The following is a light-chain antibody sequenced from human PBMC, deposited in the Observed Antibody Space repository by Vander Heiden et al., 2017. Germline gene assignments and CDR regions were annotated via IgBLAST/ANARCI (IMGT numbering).Light chain of an antibody. J-gene: IGLJ3*02. Sequence: QSVLTQPPSASGTPGPRVTISRSGSSSNIGSNTVNWYQQLPGTAPKLLIYSNNQRPSGVPDRFSGSKSGTSASLAISGLQSEDEADYYCAAWDDSLNGGVFGGGTKLTVL. CDR3: AAWDDSLNGGV. CDR1: SSNIGSNT. CDR2: SNN. V-gene: IGLV1-44*01.